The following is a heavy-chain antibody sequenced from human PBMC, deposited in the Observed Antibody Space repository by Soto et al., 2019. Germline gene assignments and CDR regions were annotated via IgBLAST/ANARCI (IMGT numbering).Heavy chain of an antibody. Sequence: SETLSLTCSFSCYSVISSDYYWAWIRQPPVKGLEWIGSMFYSGLSYYNPSLKSRVTLSVDTSKNQFSVRLNSVTAADTAVYYCARPNIQLWTSGAFDIWGQGTMVTVSS. V-gene: IGHV4-39*01. D-gene: IGHD5-18*01. CDR1: CYSVISSDYY. CDR2: MFYSGLS. CDR3: ARPNIQLWTSGAFDI. J-gene: IGHJ3*02.